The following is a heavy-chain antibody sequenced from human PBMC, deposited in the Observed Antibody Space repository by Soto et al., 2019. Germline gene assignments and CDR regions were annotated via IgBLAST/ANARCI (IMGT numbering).Heavy chain of an antibody. CDR1: GFTFSSYS. J-gene: IGHJ4*02. CDR3: ARDPGGQENFYFDY. Sequence: GGSLRLSCAASGFTFSSYSMNWVRQAPGKGLEWVSYISSSSSTIYYADSVKGRFTISRDNAKNSLYLQMNSLRAEDTAVYYCARDPGGQENFYFDYWGQGTLVTVSS. CDR2: ISSSSSTI. D-gene: IGHD1-26*01. V-gene: IGHV3-48*04.